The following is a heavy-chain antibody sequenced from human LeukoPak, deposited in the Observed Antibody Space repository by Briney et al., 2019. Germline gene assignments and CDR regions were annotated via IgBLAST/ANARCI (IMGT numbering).Heavy chain of an antibody. Sequence: SETLSLTCSVSGVSISAYYWSWIRQSAGNRLEWIGRIYPGEGIYATATTSYNPSFKSRVTMSGDTSKNQLSLKLSSVTAADTAFYYCARDPTTVTTIFDSWGQGILVPVSS. CDR1: GVSISAYY. J-gene: IGHJ4*02. CDR3: ARDPTTVTTIFDS. D-gene: IGHD4-4*01. CDR2: IYPGEGIYATATT. V-gene: IGHV4-4*07.